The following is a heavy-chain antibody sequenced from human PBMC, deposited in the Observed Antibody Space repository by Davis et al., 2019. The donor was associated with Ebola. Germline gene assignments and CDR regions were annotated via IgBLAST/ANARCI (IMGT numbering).Heavy chain of an antibody. V-gene: IGHV4-59*01. D-gene: IGHD6-6*01. Sequence: SETLSLTCTVSGGSISSYYWSWIRQPPGKGLEWIGYIYYSGSTNYNPSLKSRVTISVDTSKNQFSLKLSSVTAADTAVYYCARAGWYSSSSHDYWGQGTLVTVSS. CDR2: IYYSGST. CDR1: GGSISSYY. J-gene: IGHJ4*02. CDR3: ARAGWYSSSSHDY.